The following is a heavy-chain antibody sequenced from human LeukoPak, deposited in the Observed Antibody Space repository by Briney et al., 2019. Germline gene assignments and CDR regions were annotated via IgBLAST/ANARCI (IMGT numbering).Heavy chain of an antibody. J-gene: IGHJ5*02. CDR1: GGSISSGSYY. CDR3: ARDRIITMVRGVIEWFDP. D-gene: IGHD3-10*01. Sequence: SETLSLTCTASGGSISSGSYYWSWIRQPAGKGLEWIGRIYTSGSTNYNPSLKSRVTISVDTSKNQFSLKLSSVTAADTAVYYCARDRIITMVRGVIEWFDPWGQGTLVTVSS. V-gene: IGHV4-61*02. CDR2: IYTSGST.